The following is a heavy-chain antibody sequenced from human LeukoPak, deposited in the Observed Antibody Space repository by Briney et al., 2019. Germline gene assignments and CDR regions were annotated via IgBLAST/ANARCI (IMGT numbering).Heavy chain of an antibody. D-gene: IGHD2-21*01. J-gene: IGHJ4*02. V-gene: IGHV3-11*01. Sequence: GGSLRLSCAASGFTFSDYYMSWIRQAPGKGLEWVSYISSSGSTIYYADSVKGRFTISRDNAKNSLYLQMNSLRAGDTAVYYCAKGDRGVLAIPSTEFDYWGQGTLVTVSS. CDR2: ISSSGSTI. CDR3: AKGDRGVLAIPSTEFDY. CDR1: GFTFSDYY.